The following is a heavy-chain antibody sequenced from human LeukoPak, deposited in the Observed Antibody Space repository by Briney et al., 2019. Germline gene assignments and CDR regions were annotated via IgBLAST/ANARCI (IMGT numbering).Heavy chain of an antibody. V-gene: IGHV4-61*05. CDR3: ARPMVRGVNDALDI. CDR1: GGSISSSSAY. Sequence: SETLSLTCTVSGGSISSSSAYWGWIRQPPGKGLEWIGYIYYSGSTNYNPSLKSRVTISVDTSENQFSLELTSVTAADTAVYYCARPMVRGVNDALDIWGQGTMVTVSS. J-gene: IGHJ3*02. D-gene: IGHD3-10*01. CDR2: IYYSGST.